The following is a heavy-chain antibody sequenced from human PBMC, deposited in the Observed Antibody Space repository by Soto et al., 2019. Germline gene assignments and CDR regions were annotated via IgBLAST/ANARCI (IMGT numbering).Heavy chain of an antibody. CDR2: FIPVFDTT. D-gene: IGHD2-8*02. V-gene: IGHV1-69*01. Sequence: QVQLAQSGAEVKKPGSSVTVSCQASGGTFTNYAINWVRQAPGQGLEWLGGFIPVFDTTRYAQKFLGRVTFTAKVSTNMTYMELSGMRSYDTALDCGARALYCIYWSYYYGGMAVWGQGTTVPVCS. CDR3: ARALYCIYWSYYYGGMAV. J-gene: IGHJ6*02. CDR1: GGTFTNYA.